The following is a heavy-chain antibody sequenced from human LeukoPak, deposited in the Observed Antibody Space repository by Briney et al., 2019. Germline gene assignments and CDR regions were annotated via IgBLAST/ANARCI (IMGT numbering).Heavy chain of an antibody. CDR2: ITGSGDGT. J-gene: IGHJ4*02. V-gene: IGHV3-23*01. Sequence: GGSLRLSCAASGFTFSNYAMMWVRQAPGKRLEWVSSITGSGDGTYYADSVRGRFTISRDNSENTLYLQLNSLRAEDTAVYFCVKGFVHPTYYFDYWGQGTLVTVSS. CDR3: VKGFVHPTYYFDY. CDR1: GFTFSNYA. D-gene: IGHD3-10*01.